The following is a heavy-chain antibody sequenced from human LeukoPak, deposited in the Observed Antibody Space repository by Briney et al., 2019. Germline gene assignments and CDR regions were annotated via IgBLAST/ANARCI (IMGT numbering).Heavy chain of an antibody. CDR1: GYSFTSYW. Sequence: GESLKISCKGSGYSFTSYWIGRVRQMPGKGLEWMGIIYPGDSDTRYSPSFQGQVTISADKSISTAYLQWSSLKASDTAMYYCARQARVSWNDSPNWFDPWGQGTMVTVSS. D-gene: IGHD1-1*01. CDR2: IYPGDSDT. J-gene: IGHJ5*01. V-gene: IGHV5-51*01. CDR3: ARQARVSWNDSPNWFDP.